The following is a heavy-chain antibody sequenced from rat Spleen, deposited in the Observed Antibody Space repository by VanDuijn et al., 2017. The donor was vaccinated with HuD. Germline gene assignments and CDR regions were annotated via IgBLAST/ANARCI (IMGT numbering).Heavy chain of an antibody. CDR3: ARHVSYCPDA. J-gene: IGHJ2*01. CDR2: ISSSGGST. Sequence: EVQLVETGGGLVQPGRSMKLSCVVSGSTFSSSPMAWVRQAPTKGLEWVATISSSGGSTYYGDSVKGRFTVSRDNAKSTLYLQMDSLRSEDTATYYCARHVSYCPDAWGQGVMVTVSS. CDR1: GSTFSSSP. D-gene: IGHD1-4*01. V-gene: IGHV5-46*01.